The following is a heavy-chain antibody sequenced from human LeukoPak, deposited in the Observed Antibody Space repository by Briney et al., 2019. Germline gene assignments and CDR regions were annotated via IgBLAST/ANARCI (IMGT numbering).Heavy chain of an antibody. J-gene: IGHJ5*02. CDR1: GGSFSGYY. CDR3: ARGQARWLQRWFDP. D-gene: IGHD5-24*01. V-gene: IGHV4-34*01. Sequence: SETLSLTCAVDGGSFSGYYWSWIRQPPGKGLEWIGEINHSGSTNYNPSLKSRVTISVDTSKNQFSLKLSSVTAADTAVYYCARGQARWLQRWFDPWGQGTLVTVSS. CDR2: INHSGST.